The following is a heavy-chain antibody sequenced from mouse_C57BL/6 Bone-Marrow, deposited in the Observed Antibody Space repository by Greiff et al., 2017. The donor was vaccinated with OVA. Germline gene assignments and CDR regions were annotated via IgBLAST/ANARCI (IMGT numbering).Heavy chain of an antibody. V-gene: IGHV1-81*01. CDR1: GYTFTSYG. CDR2: IYPRSGNT. Sequence: VQLQQSGAELARPGASVKLSCKASGYTFTSYGISWVKQRTGQGLEWIGEIYPRSGNTYYNEKFKGKATLTADKSSSTAYMELRSLTSEDSAVYFCARDYSNYASYWYCDVWGTGTTVTVSS. CDR3: ARDYSNYASYWYCDV. D-gene: IGHD2-5*01. J-gene: IGHJ1*03.